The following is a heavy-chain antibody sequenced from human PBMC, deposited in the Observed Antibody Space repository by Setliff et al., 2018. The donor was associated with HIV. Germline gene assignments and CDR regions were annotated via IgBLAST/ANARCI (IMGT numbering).Heavy chain of an antibody. J-gene: IGHJ4*02. D-gene: IGHD6-19*01. CDR2: MNPNSGNT. CDR1: GYTFTSYD. V-gene: IGHV1-8*03. CDR3: ARVPLSGWLYFDY. Sequence: GASVKVSCKASGYTFTSYDINWVRQATGQGLEWMGWMNPNSGNTGYAQKFQGRVTITRDTSTSTAYMELRSLRSDDTAVYYCARVPLSGWLYFDYWGQGPRSPSPQ.